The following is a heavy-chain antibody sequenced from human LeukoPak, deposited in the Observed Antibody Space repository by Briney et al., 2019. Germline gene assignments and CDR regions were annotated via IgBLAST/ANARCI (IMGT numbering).Heavy chain of an antibody. CDR3: ARDYNYGLDY. J-gene: IGHJ4*02. V-gene: IGHV3-30-3*01. D-gene: IGHD5-18*01. Sequence: PGGSLRLSCAASGFSFSSYAMYWVPQAPGKGLEWVAFISYDGSDKYYADSVKGRFTFSGDNSKNTVYLQMNSLRAEDTAVYYCARDYNYGLDYWGQGTLVTVSS. CDR2: ISYDGSDK. CDR1: GFSFSSYA.